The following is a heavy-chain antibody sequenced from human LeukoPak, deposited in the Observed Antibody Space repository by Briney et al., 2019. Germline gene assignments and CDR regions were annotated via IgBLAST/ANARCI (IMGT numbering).Heavy chain of an antibody. CDR2: IGTVGDT. CDR3: AKYYAARSRSFDF. Sequence: GGSLRLSCAASGFTFSSYAMTWVRQSPGKGLEWVSVIGTVGDTYYPDAVQGRFTISRDNSKNTLYLQMNSLRADDTAVYYCAKYYAARSRSFDFWGQGTLVTVSS. V-gene: IGHV3-23*01. J-gene: IGHJ4*02. CDR1: GFTFSSYA. D-gene: IGHD3-10*01.